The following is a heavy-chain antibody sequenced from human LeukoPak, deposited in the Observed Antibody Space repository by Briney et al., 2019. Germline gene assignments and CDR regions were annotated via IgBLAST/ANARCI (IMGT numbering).Heavy chain of an antibody. CDR3: ARDFSSADNWFDP. J-gene: IGHJ5*02. CDR2: IYHSGST. CDR1: GDSISSYY. Sequence: PSETLSLTCTVSGDSISSYYWSWIRQPAGKGLEWIGSIYHSGSTYYNPSLKSRVTISVDTSKNQFSLKLSSVTAADTAVYYCARDFSSADNWFDPWGQGTLVTVSS. D-gene: IGHD3-22*01. V-gene: IGHV4-4*07.